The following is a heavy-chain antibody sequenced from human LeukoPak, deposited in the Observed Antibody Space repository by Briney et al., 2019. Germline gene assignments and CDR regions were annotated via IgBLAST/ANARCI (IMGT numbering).Heavy chain of an antibody. Sequence: PGGSLRLSCAASGFTFSSYAMGWVRQAPGKGLEWVSAISGSGGSTYYADSVKGRFTISRDNSKNTLYLQMTSLRAEDTAVYYCAKFITMIVDAFDIWGQGTMVTVSS. V-gene: IGHV3-23*01. CDR1: GFTFSSYA. D-gene: IGHD3-22*01. CDR2: ISGSGGST. CDR3: AKFITMIVDAFDI. J-gene: IGHJ3*02.